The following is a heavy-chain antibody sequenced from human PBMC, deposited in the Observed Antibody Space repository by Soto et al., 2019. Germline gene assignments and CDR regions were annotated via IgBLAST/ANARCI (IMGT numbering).Heavy chain of an antibody. CDR3: TVWGLGNDFVAA. J-gene: IGHJ4*02. V-gene: IGHV3-72*01. CDR2: RKNKADSYTT. D-gene: IGHD3-16*01. Sequence: EVQLVESGGGLVQPGGSLRLSCAASGFTFSDHYMDWVRQAQGKGLEWVGRRKNKADSYTTEYAASVTGRFTSARDGSKNSLYLQMNSLKSEDTAVYYCTVWGLGNDFVAAWGQGLLVTVSS. CDR1: GFTFSDHY.